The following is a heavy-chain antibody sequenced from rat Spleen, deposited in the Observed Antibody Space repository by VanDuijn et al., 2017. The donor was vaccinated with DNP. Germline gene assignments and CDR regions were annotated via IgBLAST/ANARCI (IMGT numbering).Heavy chain of an antibody. J-gene: IGHJ2*01. V-gene: IGHV5-22*01. CDR2: IGSDGYAP. D-gene: IGHD4-3*01. CDR1: GFTFSDFN. Sequence: EAQLLESGGGLVQPGRSLKLSCAASGFTFSDFNMAWVRQAPTKGLEWVAYIGSDGYAPYYGDSVKGRFAISRDNAKSTLYLQMNSLRSEDMATYYCIRWNSGHFDYWGQGVMVTVSS. CDR3: IRWNSGHFDY.